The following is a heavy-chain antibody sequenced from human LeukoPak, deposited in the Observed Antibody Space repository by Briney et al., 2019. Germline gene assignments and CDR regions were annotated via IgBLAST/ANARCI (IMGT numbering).Heavy chain of an antibody. CDR1: RFTFKDYA. Sequence: RGSLRLSCAASRFTFKDYAMNWIRQAPGKGLEWVSTISGSGTGTYYADSVKGRFTISRDNSRNTLHLQMDSLRADDTAVHYCATSYSSSSGPFDSWGQGTLVTVSS. J-gene: IGHJ4*02. CDR3: ATSYSSSSGPFDS. D-gene: IGHD6-6*01. CDR2: ISGSGTGT. V-gene: IGHV3-23*01.